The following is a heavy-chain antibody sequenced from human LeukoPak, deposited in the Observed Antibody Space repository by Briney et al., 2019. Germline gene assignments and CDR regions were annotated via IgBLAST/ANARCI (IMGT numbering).Heavy chain of an antibody. CDR3: ASEATIAVAGRLPNTRGWFDP. CDR1: GGTFSSYA. J-gene: IGHJ5*02. D-gene: IGHD6-19*01. CDR2: IIPIFGTA. Sequence: SVKVSCKASGGTFSSYAISWVRQAPGQGLEWMGGIIPIFGTANYAQKFQGRVTITTDESTSTAYMELSSLRSEDTAVYYCASEATIAVAGRLPNTRGWFDPWGQGTLVNVSS. V-gene: IGHV1-69*05.